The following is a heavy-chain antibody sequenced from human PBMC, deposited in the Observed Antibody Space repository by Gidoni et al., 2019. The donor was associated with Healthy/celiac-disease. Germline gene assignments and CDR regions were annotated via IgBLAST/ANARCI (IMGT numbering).Heavy chain of an antibody. J-gene: IGHJ5*02. CDR2: INHSGST. CDR1: VGSFSGYY. Sequence: QVQLQQWGAGLLKPSETLSLTCAVYVGSFSGYYWSWIRQPPGKGLEWIGEINHSGSTNYNPSLKSRVTISVDTSKNQFSLKLSSVTAADTAVYYCARHRARYCSSTSCHWFDPWGQGTLVTVSS. D-gene: IGHD2-2*01. CDR3: ARHRARYCSSTSCHWFDP. V-gene: IGHV4-34*01.